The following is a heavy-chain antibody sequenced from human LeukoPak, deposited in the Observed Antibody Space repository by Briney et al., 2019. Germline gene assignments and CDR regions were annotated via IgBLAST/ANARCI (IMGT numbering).Heavy chain of an antibody. CDR1: GFTFSAYA. D-gene: IGHD2-21*01. Sequence: GGSLRLSCSASGFTFSAYAMHWVRQAPGKGLEYVSAISPDGSNTYYADSVKGRFSISRGNSKNTLYLQMDSLRGEDTAVYYCAKDFRIGYSAHFDYWGQGALVTVSS. J-gene: IGHJ4*02. CDR2: ISPDGSNT. CDR3: AKDFRIGYSAHFDY. V-gene: IGHV3-64*04.